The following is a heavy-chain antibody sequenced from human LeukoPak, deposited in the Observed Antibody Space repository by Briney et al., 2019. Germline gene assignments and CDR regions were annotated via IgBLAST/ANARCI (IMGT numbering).Heavy chain of an antibody. CDR1: GYTFTSYG. D-gene: IGHD4-17*01. V-gene: IGHV1-18*01. CDR3: ARSTTDYGDFTYYYYYYMDV. CDR2: ISAYNGNT. Sequence: ASVKVSCKASGYTFTSYGISWVRQAPGQGLEWMGWISAYNGNTNYAQKLQGRVTMTTDTSTSTAYMELRSLRSDDTAVYYCARSTTDYGDFTYYYYYYMDVWGKGTTVTISS. J-gene: IGHJ6*03.